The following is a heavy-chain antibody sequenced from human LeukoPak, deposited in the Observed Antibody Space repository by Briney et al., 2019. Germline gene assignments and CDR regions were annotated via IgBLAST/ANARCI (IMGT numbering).Heavy chain of an antibody. CDR2: VYYTGTS. Sequence: PSETLSLTCTVSGDSVSSHYWSWIRQPPGKGLEWIAYVYYTGTSNYNPSLKSRVTISIDTSKNQFSLKLIFVTAADTAVYYCARYSNHVDYFDSWGQGTLVTVSS. J-gene: IGHJ4*02. D-gene: IGHD4-11*01. CDR1: GDSVSSHY. CDR3: ARYSNHVDYFDS. V-gene: IGHV4-59*02.